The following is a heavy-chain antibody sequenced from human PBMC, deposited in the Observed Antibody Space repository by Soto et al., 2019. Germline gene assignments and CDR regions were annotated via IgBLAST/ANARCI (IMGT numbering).Heavy chain of an antibody. CDR3: TTVSSGSSWYTVNYYYYGMDV. J-gene: IGHJ6*02. CDR1: GFTFDDYA. CDR2: ISWNSGSI. V-gene: IGHV3-9*01. Sequence: GGSLRLSCAASGFTFDDYAMHWVRQAPGKGLEWVSGISWNSGSIGYADSVKGRFTISRDNAKNTLYLQMNSLKTEDTAVYYCTTVSSGSSWYTVNYYYYGMDVWGQGTTVTVSS. D-gene: IGHD6-13*01.